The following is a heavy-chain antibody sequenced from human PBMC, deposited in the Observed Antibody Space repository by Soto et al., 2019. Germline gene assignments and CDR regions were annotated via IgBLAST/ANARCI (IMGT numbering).Heavy chain of an antibody. CDR3: ATVNDFWSGRPGWFDP. V-gene: IGHV1-24*01. Sequence: QVQLVQSGAEVKKPGASVKVSCKVSGYTLTELSMHWVRQAPGKGLEWMGGFDPEDGETIYAQKFQGRVTMTEDTSTDTAYMELSSLRSEDTAVYYCATVNDFWSGRPGWFDPWAREPWSPSPQ. CDR1: GYTLTELS. J-gene: IGHJ5*02. D-gene: IGHD3-3*01. CDR2: FDPEDGET.